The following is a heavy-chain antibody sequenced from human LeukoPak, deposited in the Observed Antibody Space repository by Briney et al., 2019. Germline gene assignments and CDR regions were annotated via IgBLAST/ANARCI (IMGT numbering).Heavy chain of an antibody. Sequence: SETLSLTCTVSGGSISSSTYYWGWIRQPPGKGLEWIGSISYSGSSYYNPSLKSRVTISVDTPKNQFSLKVSSVTAADTAVYYCARLFYDFWSGHYYYYMDVWGKGTTVTVSS. CDR2: ISYSGSS. CDR1: GGSISSSTYY. V-gene: IGHV4-39*01. CDR3: ARLFYDFWSGHYYYYMDV. D-gene: IGHD3-3*01. J-gene: IGHJ6*03.